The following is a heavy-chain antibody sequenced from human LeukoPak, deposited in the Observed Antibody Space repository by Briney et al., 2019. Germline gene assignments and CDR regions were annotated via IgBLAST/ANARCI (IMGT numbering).Heavy chain of an antibody. D-gene: IGHD6-19*01. J-gene: IGHJ4*01. CDR3: ARGRRGGWSNFDY. V-gene: IGHV1-18*01. CDR1: GYSFTYYA. Sequence: ASVKVSCKASGYSFTYYAINWVRQAPGQGLEWMGWIAPYNGNTKYAQKFQGRVTMTTDTSTSTAFMEVRSLRSDDTAVYYCARGRRGGWSNFDYWGQEPWSPSPQ. CDR2: IAPYNGNT.